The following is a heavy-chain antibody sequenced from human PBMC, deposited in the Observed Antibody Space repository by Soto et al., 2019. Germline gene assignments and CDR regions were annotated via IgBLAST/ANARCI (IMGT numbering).Heavy chain of an antibody. CDR2: INSDGSSR. CDR3: ARGVRNYYGMDV. CDR1: GFTFTNYW. J-gene: IGHJ6*02. Sequence: GGSLRLSCAASGFTFTNYWMHWVRQAPGRGLVWVSRINSDGSSRFYADSVKGRFTISRDNAENTVYLQMNSLRAEDTAVYYCARGVRNYYGMDVWGQGTTVTVSS. V-gene: IGHV3-74*01.